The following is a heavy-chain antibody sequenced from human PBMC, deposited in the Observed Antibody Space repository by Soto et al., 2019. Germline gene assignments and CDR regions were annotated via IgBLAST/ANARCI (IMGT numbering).Heavy chain of an antibody. CDR3: AREGIYYGMDV. CDR1: GFTFSSYA. J-gene: IGHJ6*02. Sequence: GGSLRLSXAASGFTFSSYAMHWVRQAPGKGLEWVAVISYDGSNKYYADSVKGRFTISRDNSKNTLYLQMNSLRAEDTAVYYCAREGIYYGMDVWGQGTTVTVSS. V-gene: IGHV3-30-3*01. CDR2: ISYDGSNK.